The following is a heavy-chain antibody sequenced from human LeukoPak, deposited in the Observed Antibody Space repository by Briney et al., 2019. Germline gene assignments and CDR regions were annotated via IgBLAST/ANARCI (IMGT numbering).Heavy chain of an antibody. J-gene: IGHJ4*02. Sequence: SETLSLTCTVSGGSISSYYWSWIRQPPGKGLEWIGYIYYSGSTNYNPSLKSRVTISVDTSKNQFSLKLSSVTAADTAVYYCARLGRRYSYAVGGDFDYWGQGTLVTVSS. CDR1: GGSISSYY. D-gene: IGHD5-18*01. CDR2: IYYSGST. CDR3: ARLGRRYSYAVGGDFDY. V-gene: IGHV4-59*12.